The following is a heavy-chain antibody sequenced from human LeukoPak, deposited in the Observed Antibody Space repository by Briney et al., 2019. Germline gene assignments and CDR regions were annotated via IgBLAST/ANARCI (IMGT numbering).Heavy chain of an antibody. CDR1: GFTFSSYG. D-gene: IGHD6-19*01. CDR2: ISYDGSNK. Sequence: GGSLRLSCAASGFTFSSYGMHWVRQAPGKGLEWVAVISYDGSNKYYADSVKGRFTISRDNSKNTLYLQMNSLRAEDTAVYYCAREPYSSGWYKLFDYWGQGTLVTVSS. CDR3: AREPYSSGWYKLFDY. V-gene: IGHV3-30*19. J-gene: IGHJ4*02.